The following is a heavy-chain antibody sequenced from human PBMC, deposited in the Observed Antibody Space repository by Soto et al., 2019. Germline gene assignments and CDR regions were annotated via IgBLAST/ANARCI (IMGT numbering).Heavy chain of an antibody. V-gene: IGHV3-15*01. D-gene: IGHD6-19*01. CDR2: IKRRRDGGTT. Sequence: EVQVVESGGGLVKPGGSLRLSCAWSGFTFTDAWMTWVRQAPGKGREWVGRIKRRRDGGTTDYDAFVKGRFTISRDDSNNTLYLQMNSLRTEDSAIYYCPTSGRGWDYVDYWGQGILVIVSS. CDR1: GFTFTDAW. J-gene: IGHJ4*02. CDR3: PTSGRGWDYVDY.